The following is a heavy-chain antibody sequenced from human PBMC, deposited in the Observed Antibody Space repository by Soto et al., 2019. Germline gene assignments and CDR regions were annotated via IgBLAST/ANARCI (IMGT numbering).Heavy chain of an antibody. CDR1: GFTFSSVS. V-gene: IGHV3-21*01. Sequence: PGGSLRLSCEASGFTFSSVSRNWVRQVPGKGLEWVASISSASSETSNADSVKGRFIISRDNAQNSLFLQINALRPEDSAIYYCARVAYWGPGTQVTVSS. CDR2: ISSASSET. J-gene: IGHJ4*02. CDR3: ARVAY.